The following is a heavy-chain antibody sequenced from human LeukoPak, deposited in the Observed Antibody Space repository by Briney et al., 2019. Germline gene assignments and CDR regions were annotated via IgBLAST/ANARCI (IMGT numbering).Heavy chain of an antibody. CDR2: IYTSGST. Sequence: SQTLSLTCTVSGGSISSGSYYWSWIRQPAGKGLEWIGRIYTSGSTNYNPSLKSRVTISVDTSKNQFSLKLSSVTAADTAVYYCAREAPIAAAGYYYGMDVWGRGTTVTVSS. CDR1: GGSISSGSYY. J-gene: IGHJ6*02. V-gene: IGHV4-61*02. CDR3: AREAPIAAAGYYYGMDV. D-gene: IGHD6-13*01.